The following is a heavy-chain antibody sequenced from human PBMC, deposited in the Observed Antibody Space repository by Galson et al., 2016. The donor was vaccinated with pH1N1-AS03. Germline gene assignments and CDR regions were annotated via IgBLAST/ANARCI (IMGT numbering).Heavy chain of an antibody. CDR3: ARDSPTTLIGGEV. D-gene: IGHD2-21*01. Sequence: SLRLSCAASVSPSGYSVNWVRQAPGKGLEWVAYIGSSGRTISYADSVKGRFTVSRDSGKNSVELQMNSLGAEDTAVYYCARDSPTTLIGGEVWGQGTLVTVSS. V-gene: IGHV3-48*01. CDR2: IGSSGRTI. CDR1: VSPSGYS. J-gene: IGHJ4*02.